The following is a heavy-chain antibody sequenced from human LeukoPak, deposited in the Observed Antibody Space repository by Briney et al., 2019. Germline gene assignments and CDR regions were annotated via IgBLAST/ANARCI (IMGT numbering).Heavy chain of an antibody. CDR2: INPSGGST. J-gene: IGHJ4*02. Sequence: APVKVSCKASGYTFTSYYMHWVRQAPGQGLEWMGIINPSGGSTSYAQKFQGRVTMTRDMSTSTVYMELSSLRSEDTAVYYCARSPRAAIAAAPLDYWGQGTLVTVSS. D-gene: IGHD6-13*01. CDR3: ARSPRAAIAAAPLDY. CDR1: GYTFTSYY. V-gene: IGHV1-46*01.